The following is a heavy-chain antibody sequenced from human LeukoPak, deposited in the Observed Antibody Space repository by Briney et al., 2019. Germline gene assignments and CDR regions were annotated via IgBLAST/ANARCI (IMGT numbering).Heavy chain of an antibody. CDR1: GFTFSNAW. Sequence: PGGSLRLSCAASGFTFSNAWMSWVRQAPGKGLEWVGRIKSKTDGGTTDYAAPVKGRLTISRDDSKNTLYLQMNSLKTEDTAVYYCTTAGAGGSGDLNWGQGTLVTVSS. CDR2: IKSKTDGGTT. D-gene: IGHD3-10*01. V-gene: IGHV3-15*01. CDR3: TTAGAGGSGDLN. J-gene: IGHJ4*02.